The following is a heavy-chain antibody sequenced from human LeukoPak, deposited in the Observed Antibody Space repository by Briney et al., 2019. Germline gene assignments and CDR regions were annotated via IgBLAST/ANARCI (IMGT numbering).Heavy chain of an antibody. CDR3: ARDFGGTTGDY. J-gene: IGHJ4*02. V-gene: IGHV1-2*02. CDR1: GGTFSSYA. Sequence: ASVKVSCKASGGTFSSYAISWVRQAPGQGLEWMGWINPNSGGTNYAQKFQGRVTMTRDTSISTAYMELSRLRSDDTAVYYCARDFGGTTGDYWGQGTLVTVSS. CDR2: INPNSGGT. D-gene: IGHD1-26*01.